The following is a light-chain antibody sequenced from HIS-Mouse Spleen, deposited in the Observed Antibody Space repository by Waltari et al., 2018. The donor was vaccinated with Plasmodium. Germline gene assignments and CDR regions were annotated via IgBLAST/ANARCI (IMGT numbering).Light chain of an antibody. CDR3: CSYAGSYTWV. CDR2: DVS. Sequence: QSALTQPRSVSGSPGQSVTISCTGTSSDVGGYNYVSWYQQHPGQAPKLMIYDVSKLPSVVPDRVSGSKSGNTASLTISGLQAGDEADYYCCSYAGSYTWVFGGGTKLTVL. CDR1: SSDVGGYNY. V-gene: IGLV2-11*01. J-gene: IGLJ3*02.